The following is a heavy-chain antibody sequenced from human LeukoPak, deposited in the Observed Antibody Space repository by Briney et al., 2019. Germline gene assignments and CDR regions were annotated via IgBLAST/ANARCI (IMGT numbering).Heavy chain of an antibody. CDR1: GFTFSSYA. CDR2: ISGSGGST. D-gene: IGHD1-7*01. Sequence: PGGSLRLPCAASGFTFSSYAMSWVRQAPGKGLEWVSAISGSGGSTYYADSVKGRFTISRDNSKNTLYLQMNSLRAEDTAVYYCAKGVVSELYYYYYMDVWGKGTTVTVSS. J-gene: IGHJ6*03. V-gene: IGHV3-23*01. CDR3: AKGVVSELYYYYYMDV.